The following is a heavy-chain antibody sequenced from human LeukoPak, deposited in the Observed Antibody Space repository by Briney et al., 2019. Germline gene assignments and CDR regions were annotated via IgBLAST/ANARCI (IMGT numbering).Heavy chain of an antibody. CDR3: AREEGYCSSSSCHIDY. D-gene: IGHD2-2*02. Sequence: ASVKISCKASEYTFTGYYLHWVRQAPGQGLEWMGWINPNSGGTNYAQKFQGRVTMTRDTSISTAYMELTRLRSDDTAVYYCAREEGYCSSSSCHIDYWGQGTLVTVSS. V-gene: IGHV1-2*02. CDR2: INPNSGGT. J-gene: IGHJ4*02. CDR1: EYTFTGYY.